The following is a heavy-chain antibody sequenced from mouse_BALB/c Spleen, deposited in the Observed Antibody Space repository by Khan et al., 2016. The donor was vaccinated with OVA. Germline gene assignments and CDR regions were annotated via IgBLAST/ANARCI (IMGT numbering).Heavy chain of an antibody. J-gene: IGHJ3*01. Sequence: QVQLKESGTELAKPGASVRMSCKTSGYTFTTYYIHWVKQRPGQGLEWIGYINPSTDYADYNQKFKDKATLTADKSSSTAYMQLSSLTSEDSGVYYCARRGLYGIFVYWGRGTLVTVSA. CDR2: INPSTDYA. CDR1: GYTFTTYY. V-gene: IGHV1-4*01. D-gene: IGHD2-1*01. CDR3: ARRGLYGIFVY.